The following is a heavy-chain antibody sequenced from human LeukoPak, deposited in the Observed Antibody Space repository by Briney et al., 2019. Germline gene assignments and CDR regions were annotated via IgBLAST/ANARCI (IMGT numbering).Heavy chain of an antibody. CDR3: TRQGQYYGEGDY. CDR1: GFTFSSYG. J-gene: IGHJ4*02. CDR2: ISGSGGST. V-gene: IGHV3-23*01. D-gene: IGHD2-21*01. Sequence: GGSLRLSCAASGFTFSSYGMSWVRQAPGKGLEWVSAISGSGGSTYYADSVKGRFTISREDSKNTAYLQMDSLKTEDTAVYYCTRQGQYYGEGDYWGQGTLVTVSS.